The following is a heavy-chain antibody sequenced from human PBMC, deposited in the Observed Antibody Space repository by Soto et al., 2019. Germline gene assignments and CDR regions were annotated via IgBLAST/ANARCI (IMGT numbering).Heavy chain of an antibody. V-gene: IGHV3-30*03. CDR3: ARSVGGSSYFVHDY. CDR2: ISNDGNYQ. CDR1: GFGFSSYG. J-gene: IGHJ4*02. D-gene: IGHD2-15*01. Sequence: QVQLVESGGGVVQPGRSLRLSCVASGFGFSSYGMHWVRQAPDKGPEWVAVISNDGNYQYYTDSVKGRFIVSRDNSKDTVYLQMNSLRGDDTAVYYCARSVGGSSYFVHDYWGQGTLVTVSS.